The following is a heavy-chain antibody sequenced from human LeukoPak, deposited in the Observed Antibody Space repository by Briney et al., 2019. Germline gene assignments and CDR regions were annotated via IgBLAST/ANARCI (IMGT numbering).Heavy chain of an antibody. D-gene: IGHD2-2*01. CDR1: GGTFSIYT. J-gene: IGHJ6*03. CDR3: ARGPPCSSTSCVYYHYYYMDV. CDR2: IIPILGVA. V-gene: IGHV1-69*02. Sequence: ASVKVSCKASGGTFSIYTISWVRQAPGQGLEWMGRIIPILGVANYAQKFQGRVTITADKSTSTAYMELSSLRSEDTAVYYCARGPPCSSTSCVYYHYYYMDVWGKGTTVTVSS.